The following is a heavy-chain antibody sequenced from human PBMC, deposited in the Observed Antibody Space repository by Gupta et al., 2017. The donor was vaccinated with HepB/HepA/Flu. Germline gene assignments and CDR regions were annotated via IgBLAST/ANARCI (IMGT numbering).Heavy chain of an antibody. CDR2: VYAGGGT. D-gene: IGHD6-13*01. CDR3: ASLSVAGNRKADY. V-gene: IGHV4-4*07. Sequence: QVQLQESGPGLVKSSETLSLPCIVSGASINSYYWSWIRQPAGMGLEWIGRVYAGGGTNYNPSLKSRITMSIDTSKNHVSLSLNSVTAADTAVYYCASLSVAGNRKADYWGQGILVTVSS. J-gene: IGHJ4*02. CDR1: GASINSYY.